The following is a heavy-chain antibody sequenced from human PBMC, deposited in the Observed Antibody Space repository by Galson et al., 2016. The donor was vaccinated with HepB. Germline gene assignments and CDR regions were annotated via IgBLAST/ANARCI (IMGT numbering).Heavy chain of an antibody. D-gene: IGHD4-23*01. CDR1: GLTFGDYG. CDR3: SRDPFPRLYGGNSY. J-gene: IGHJ4*02. CDR2: IRGKAYGGTT. Sequence: SLRLSCAASGLTFGDYGMSWFRQAPGKGLEWVGFIRGKAYGGTTEYAASVKGRFTISRDDSKSTAYLQMNSLKTEDTAVYYCSRDPFPRLYGGNSYWGQGTLATVSS. V-gene: IGHV3-49*03.